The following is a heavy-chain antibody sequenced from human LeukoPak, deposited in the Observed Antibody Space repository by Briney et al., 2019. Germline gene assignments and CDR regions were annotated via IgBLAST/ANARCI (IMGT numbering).Heavy chain of an antibody. Sequence: SETLSLTCTVSGGSISSYYWSWIRQPPGKGLEWIGYIYYSGSTNYNPSLKSRVTISVDASKNQFSLKLSSVTAADTAVYYCARQKYYYDSSGYYYGGYFDLWGRGTLVTVSS. CDR3: ARQKYYYDSSGYYYGGYFDL. CDR2: IYYSGST. CDR1: GGSISSYY. V-gene: IGHV4-59*08. J-gene: IGHJ2*01. D-gene: IGHD3-22*01.